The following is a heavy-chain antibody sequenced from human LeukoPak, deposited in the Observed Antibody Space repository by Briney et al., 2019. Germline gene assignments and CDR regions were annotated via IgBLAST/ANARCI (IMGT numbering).Heavy chain of an antibody. V-gene: IGHV3-30*18. J-gene: IGHJ4*02. CDR3: AKAMSKGRTLTPYFDY. CDR2: ISSDGNTK. CDR1: GFTFSTYG. D-gene: IGHD2-2*01. Sequence: PGGSLRLPCVASGFTFSTYGIHWVRQPPGKGLEWVAVISSDGNTKQYADSVQGRYFISRDTPMNTVHLQLNNLRPEDTAVFYCAKAMSKGRTLTPYFDYWGQGALVTVSS.